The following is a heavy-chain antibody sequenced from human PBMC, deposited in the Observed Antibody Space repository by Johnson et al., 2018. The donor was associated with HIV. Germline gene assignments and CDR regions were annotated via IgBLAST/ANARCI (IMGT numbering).Heavy chain of an antibody. CDR1: GFTFSSYA. D-gene: IGHD3-22*01. V-gene: IGHV3-48*04. J-gene: IGHJ3*02. Sequence: EVQLVESGGGLVQPGGSLRLSCAASGFTFSSYAMSWVRQAPGKGLEWVSYISSSGSTIYYADSVKGRFTISRDNAKNSLYLQMNSLRAEDTAVYYCARYHYYDSRLNDAFDIWGQGTMVTVSS. CDR2: ISSSGSTI. CDR3: ARYHYYDSRLNDAFDI.